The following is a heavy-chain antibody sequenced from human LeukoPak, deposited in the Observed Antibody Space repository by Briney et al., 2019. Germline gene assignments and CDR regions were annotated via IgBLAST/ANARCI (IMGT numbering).Heavy chain of an antibody. J-gene: IGHJ4*02. CDR2: INPSGGST. V-gene: IGHV1-46*01. D-gene: IGHD3-10*01. Sequence: ASVKVSCKPSGYTFTSYYMHWVRQAPGQGLEWMGIINPSGGSTSYAQKFQGRVTMTRDMSTSTVYMELSSLRSEDTAVYYCARGRQYGSGSTNPTYLYWGQGTLVTVSS. CDR1: GYTFTSYY. CDR3: ARGRQYGSGSTNPTYLY.